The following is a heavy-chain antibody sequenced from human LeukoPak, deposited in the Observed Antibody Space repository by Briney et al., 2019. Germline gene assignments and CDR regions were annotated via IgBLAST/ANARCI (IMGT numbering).Heavy chain of an antibody. D-gene: IGHD2-15*01. V-gene: IGHV3-7*03. J-gene: IGHJ4*02. Sequence: GGSLRLSCAASGFTFSSYWMSWVRQAPGKGLEWVANIKQDGSEKYYVDSVKGRFTISRDNAKNSLYLQMNSLRAEDTALYYCAKDSSGGICSGGSCYSRSVFDYWGQGTLVTVSS. CDR2: IKQDGSEK. CDR3: AKDSSGGICSGGSCYSRSVFDY. CDR1: GFTFSSYW.